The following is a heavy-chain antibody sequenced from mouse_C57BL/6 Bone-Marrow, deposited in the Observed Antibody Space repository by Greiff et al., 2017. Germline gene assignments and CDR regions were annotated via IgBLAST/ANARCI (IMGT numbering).Heavy chain of an antibody. D-gene: IGHD6-1*01. CDR2: ISYDGSN. J-gene: IGHJ2*01. Sequence: EVKLMESGPGLVKPSQSLSLTCSVTGYSITSGYYWNWIRQFPGNKLEWMGYISYDGSNNYNPSLKNRISITRDTSKNQFFLKLNSVTTEDTATYYCARGEASYYFDYWGQGTTLTVSS. CDR3: ARGEASYYFDY. V-gene: IGHV3-6*01. CDR1: GYSITSGYY.